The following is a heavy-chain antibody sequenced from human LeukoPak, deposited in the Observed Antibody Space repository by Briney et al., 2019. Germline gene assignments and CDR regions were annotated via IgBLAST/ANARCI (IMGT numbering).Heavy chain of an antibody. CDR1: GFTFSNYA. CDR2: ISSSGGST. CDR3: AKLMNSWYGNDY. D-gene: IGHD6-13*01. Sequence: GGSLRLSCAASGFTFSNYAMSWVRQAPGKGLEWVSVISSSGGSTYYPDSVKGRFTISRDNSKNTLYLQVNSLRAEDTAVYYCAKLMNSWYGNDYWGQGTLVTVSS. J-gene: IGHJ4*02. V-gene: IGHV3-23*01.